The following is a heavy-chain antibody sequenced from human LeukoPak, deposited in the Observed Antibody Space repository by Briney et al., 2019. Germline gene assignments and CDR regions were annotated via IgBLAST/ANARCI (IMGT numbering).Heavy chain of an antibody. J-gene: IGHJ4*02. D-gene: IGHD3-22*01. V-gene: IGHV4-34*01. CDR1: GGSFSGYY. CDR3: ARDGYYDSSGFDY. CDR2: INQSGST. Sequence: SETLSLTCAVYGGSFSGYYWSWIRQPPGQGLEWIGEINQSGSTNYNPSLKSRVTMSVDTSKNQFSLKLSSVTAADTAVYYCARDGYYDSSGFDYWGQGTLVTVSS.